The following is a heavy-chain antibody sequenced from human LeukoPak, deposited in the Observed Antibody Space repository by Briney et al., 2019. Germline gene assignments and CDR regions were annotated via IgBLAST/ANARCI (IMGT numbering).Heavy chain of an antibody. D-gene: IGHD5-18*01. Sequence: GGSLRLSCAASGFTFSRYAMTWVRHAPGKGLKWVSTINTFGDTTHYADSVKGRFTISRDNSGSTLHLQMPSLTAEDTAVYYCASQQPPRFYWGQGTLVTVSS. V-gene: IGHV3-23*01. CDR1: GFTFSRYA. J-gene: IGHJ4*02. CDR3: ASQQPPRFY. CDR2: INTFGDTT.